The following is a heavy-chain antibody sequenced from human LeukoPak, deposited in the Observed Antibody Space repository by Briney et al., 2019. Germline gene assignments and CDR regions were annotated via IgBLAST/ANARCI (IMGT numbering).Heavy chain of an antibody. CDR3: ASAAGPFDN. CDR2: IWSDGSNK. J-gene: IGHJ4*02. V-gene: IGHV3-33*01. CDR1: GLTFSAYG. Sequence: PGGSLRLSCVASGLTFSAYGMHWVRQAPGKGLEWVAVIWSDGSNKYYADSVKGRSTISRDNSKNTLYLQMNSLRGEDTAVYYCASAAGPFDNWGQGTLVTVSS. D-gene: IGHD6-13*01.